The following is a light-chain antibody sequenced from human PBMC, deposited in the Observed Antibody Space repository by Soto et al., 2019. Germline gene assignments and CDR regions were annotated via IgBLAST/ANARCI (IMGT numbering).Light chain of an antibody. CDR2: EVR. CDR3: SSHTGTNNFGV. CDR1: SSDVGGYNY. J-gene: IGLJ1*01. V-gene: IGLV2-8*01. Sequence: HSVLTRAPSAYGAPVQCRPIFCNGNSSDVGGYNYVSWYQQHPGKAPKLVIYEVRKRPSGVPDRFSGSKSGNTASLTVSGLQAEDEADYYCSSHTGTNNFGVFGPGTKVTVL.